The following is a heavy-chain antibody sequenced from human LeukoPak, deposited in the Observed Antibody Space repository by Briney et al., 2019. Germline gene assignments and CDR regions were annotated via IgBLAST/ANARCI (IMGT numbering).Heavy chain of an antibody. CDR3: ARAAYITMSYYYYMDV. Sequence: SVKLSCKVSAGTFSSYAISWVRHAPGQGREWMGGIIPIFGTANYAQKFQGRATITTDESTRTADMELSSLRSEDTAVYYCARAAYITMSYYYYMDVWGKGTTVTVSS. D-gene: IGHD3-22*01. V-gene: IGHV1-69*05. CDR2: IIPIFGTA. CDR1: AGTFSSYA. J-gene: IGHJ6*03.